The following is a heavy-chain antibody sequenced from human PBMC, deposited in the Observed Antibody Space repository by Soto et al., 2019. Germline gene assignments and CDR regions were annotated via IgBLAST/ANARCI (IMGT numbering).Heavy chain of an antibody. CDR3: AKDPEYSGSYTD. CDR2: ISGSGGST. Sequence: PGGSLRLSCAASGFTFSTYTMSWVRQAPGKGLEWVSAISGSGGSTYYADSVKGRFTISRDNSKNTLYLQMNSLRAEDTAVYYCAKDPEYSGSYTDWGQGTLVTVSS. V-gene: IGHV3-23*01. J-gene: IGHJ4*02. CDR1: GFTFSTYT. D-gene: IGHD1-26*01.